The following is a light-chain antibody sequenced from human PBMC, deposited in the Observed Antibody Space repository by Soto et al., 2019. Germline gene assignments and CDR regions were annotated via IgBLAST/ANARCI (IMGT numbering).Light chain of an antibody. CDR1: QSILYSSNNKKY. J-gene: IGKJ1*01. V-gene: IGKV4-1*01. CDR2: WAS. CDR3: QQYYTTPWT. Sequence: DIVMTQSPDSLTVSLGERATINCKSSQSILYSSNNKKYLAWYQQRPGQSPKLLIYWASTRESGVPDRFSGSGSGTXXTXTXSSXXXXDVAVYYCQQYYTTPWTFGQGTKVEIK.